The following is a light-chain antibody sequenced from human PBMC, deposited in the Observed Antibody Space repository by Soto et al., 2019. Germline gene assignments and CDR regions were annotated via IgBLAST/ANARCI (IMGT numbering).Light chain of an antibody. J-gene: IGKJ5*01. CDR3: QQLNSYLSIP. CDR1: QGISSY. CDR2: AAS. V-gene: IGKV1-9*01. Sequence: DIQLTQSPSFLSASVGDRVTITCRASQGISSYLAWYQQKPGKAPKLLIYAASTLQSGVPSRFSGSGSGTEFTLTISSLQPEDFATYYCQQLNSYLSIPFGQGTRLEIK.